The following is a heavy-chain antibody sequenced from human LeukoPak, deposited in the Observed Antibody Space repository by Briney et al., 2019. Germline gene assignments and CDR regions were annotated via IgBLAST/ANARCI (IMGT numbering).Heavy chain of an antibody. V-gene: IGHV3-74*01. Sequence: GGSLRLSCATSGFTFSTFWMHWVRQAPGKGLVWVSRINHDGSSTNYADSVKGRFTISRDNAKNTLHLQMNSLRAEDTAVYYCVRDWGYNSSGYWQKYFDSWGQGTLVTVSS. CDR3: VRDWGYNSSGYWQKYFDS. D-gene: IGHD3-22*01. J-gene: IGHJ4*02. CDR2: INHDGSST. CDR1: GFTFSTFW.